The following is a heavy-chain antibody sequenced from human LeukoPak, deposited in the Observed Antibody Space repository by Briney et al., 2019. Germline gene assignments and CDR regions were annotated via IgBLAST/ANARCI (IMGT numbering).Heavy chain of an antibody. D-gene: IGHD4-23*01. CDR2: ISSSGSTI. V-gene: IGHV3-48*03. CDR3: ARGEGGNSALFDY. CDR1: GFTFSSYE. J-gene: IGHJ4*02. Sequence: GGSLRLSCAASGFTFSSYEMNWVRQAPGKGLEWVSYISSSGSTIYYADSVKGRFTISRDNAKNSLYLQMNSLRAEDSAVYYCARGEGGNSALFDYWGQGTLVTVSS.